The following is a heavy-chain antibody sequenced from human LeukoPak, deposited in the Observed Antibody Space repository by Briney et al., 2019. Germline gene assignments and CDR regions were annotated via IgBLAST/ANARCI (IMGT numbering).Heavy chain of an antibody. CDR1: GFTFSSYG. D-gene: IGHD3-22*01. Sequence: GGSLRLSCAASGFTFSSYGMHWIRQAPGKGLEWVAFIRYDGSNKYYADSVKGRFTISRDNSKNTLYLQMNSLRAEDTAVYYCAKDVVGIVVVIGAFDIWGQGTMVTVSS. J-gene: IGHJ3*02. CDR3: AKDVVGIVVVIGAFDI. V-gene: IGHV3-30*02. CDR2: IRYDGSNK.